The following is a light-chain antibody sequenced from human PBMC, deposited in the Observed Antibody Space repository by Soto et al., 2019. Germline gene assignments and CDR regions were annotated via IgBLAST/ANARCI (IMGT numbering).Light chain of an antibody. V-gene: IGKV3-15*01. Sequence: ETMMTQSPDTLSVSLGERATLSCRASQSLRSSLAWYQQKPGQAPRLLIYDASTRATGIPARFSGRGSGTDFTLTISGLKSEDFAVYYCQQYNNWPQTFGQGTKVEIK. J-gene: IGKJ1*01. CDR1: QSLRSS. CDR2: DAS. CDR3: QQYNNWPQT.